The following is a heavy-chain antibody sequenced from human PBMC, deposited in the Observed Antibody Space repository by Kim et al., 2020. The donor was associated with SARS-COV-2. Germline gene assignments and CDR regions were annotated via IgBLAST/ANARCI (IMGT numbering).Heavy chain of an antibody. V-gene: IGHV3-23*01. J-gene: IGHJ4*02. D-gene: IGHD3-10*01. CDR3: AKHNFPMVRGVITYYFDY. Sequence: KGRITISRDNSKNTLYLQMNSLRAEDTAVYYCAKHNFPMVRGVITYYFDYWGQGTLVTVSS.